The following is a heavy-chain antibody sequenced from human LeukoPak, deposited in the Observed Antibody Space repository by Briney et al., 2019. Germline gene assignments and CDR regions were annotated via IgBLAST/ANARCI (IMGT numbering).Heavy chain of an antibody. CDR3: APGGPGFYFEF. D-gene: IGHD3-10*01. CDR1: GFTFSSYA. Sequence: GGSLRLSCAASGFTFSSYAMSWVRQAAGEGLEWVSAITFSAGTAYYADSVKGRFTISRDNSKNTLYLQMNSLRAEDTAVYYCAPGGPGFYFEFWGRGTLVTVSS. V-gene: IGHV3-23*01. CDR2: ITFSAGTA. J-gene: IGHJ4*02.